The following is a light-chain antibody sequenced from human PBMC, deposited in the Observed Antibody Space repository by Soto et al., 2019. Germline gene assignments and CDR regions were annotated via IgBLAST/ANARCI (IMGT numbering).Light chain of an antibody. CDR3: QQYNNWPQT. J-gene: IGKJ1*01. CDR2: DAS. CDR1: QSVRSN. V-gene: IGKV3-15*01. Sequence: EIVMTQSPDTLFVSPGERATLSCRASQSVRSNLAWYQQKPGQAPRLLIYDASTRATGMSARFSGSGSGTEFTLTISSLESEDFAVYYCQQYNNWPQTFGQGTKVEMK.